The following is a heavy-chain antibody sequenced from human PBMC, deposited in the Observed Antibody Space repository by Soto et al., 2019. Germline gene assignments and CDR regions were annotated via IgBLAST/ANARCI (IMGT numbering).Heavy chain of an antibody. CDR3: SGSDGCSSTSCYPYYYYGMDV. D-gene: IGHD2-2*01. CDR1: GGTFSSYT. V-gene: IGHV1-69*02. J-gene: IGHJ6*02. Sequence: QVQLVQSGAEVKKPGSSVKVSCKASGGTFSSYTISWVRQAPGQGVEWMGRIIPILGIANYAQKFQGRVTITADKSTSTAYMELSSLRSEDTAVYYCSGSDGCSSTSCYPYYYYGMDVCGQGTTVTVSS. CDR2: IIPILGIA.